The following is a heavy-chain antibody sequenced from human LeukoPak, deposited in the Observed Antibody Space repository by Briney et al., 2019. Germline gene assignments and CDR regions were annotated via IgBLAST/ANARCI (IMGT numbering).Heavy chain of an antibody. V-gene: IGHV3-21*01. CDR3: ARETSGEGFDY. CDR1: GFTFSSYG. CDR2: ISSSGTSR. Sequence: GGSLRLSCAASGFTFSSYGMSWVRQAPGKGLEWVSAISSSGTSRYNADSVKGRFTISRDNAKNSVYLQMNGLRVEDTAIYYCARETSGEGFDYWGQGVLVTVSS. D-gene: IGHD1-26*01. J-gene: IGHJ4*02.